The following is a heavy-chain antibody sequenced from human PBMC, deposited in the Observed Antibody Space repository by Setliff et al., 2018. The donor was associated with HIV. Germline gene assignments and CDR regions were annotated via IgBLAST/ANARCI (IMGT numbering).Heavy chain of an antibody. CDR1: GGSISSDNYY. CDR3: ARSPFLPSGYFDD. D-gene: IGHD3-3*01. Sequence: PSETLSLTCIVSGGSISSDNYYWGWVRQPPGKGLEWIGSIFYTGSTDYNPSLRSRVTISIDTTKNQFYLKMSSVTAADTAVYYCARSPFLPSGYFDDWGQGSLVTVPQ. V-gene: IGHV4-39*07. CDR2: IFYTGST. J-gene: IGHJ4*02.